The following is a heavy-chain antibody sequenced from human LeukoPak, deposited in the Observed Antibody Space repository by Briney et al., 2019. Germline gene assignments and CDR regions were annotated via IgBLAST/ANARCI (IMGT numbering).Heavy chain of an antibody. CDR2: IYYSGST. Sequence: SETLSLTCAVSGGSISSYYWSWIRQPPGKGLEWIGYIYYSGSTNYNPSLKSRVTISVDTSKNQFSLKLSSVTAADTAVYYCATSRMGAFDIWGQGTMVTVSS. D-gene: IGHD2-8*01. J-gene: IGHJ3*02. CDR3: ATSRMGAFDI. V-gene: IGHV4-59*08. CDR1: GGSISSYY.